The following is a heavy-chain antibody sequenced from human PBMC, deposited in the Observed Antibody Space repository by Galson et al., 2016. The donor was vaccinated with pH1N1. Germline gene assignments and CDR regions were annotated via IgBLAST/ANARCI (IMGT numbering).Heavy chain of an antibody. CDR3: ARPERNIFDYFDY. CDR2: IYYSGST. Sequence: SETLSLTCTVSGGSISSSSYYWGWIRQPPGKGLEWIGSIYYSGSTYYNPSLKSRVTVSVDTSKHQFSLKLSSVTAADTAVYYCARPERNIFDYFDYWGQGTLVTVSS. V-gene: IGHV4-39*01. J-gene: IGHJ4*02. D-gene: IGHD1-26*01. CDR1: GGSISSSSYY.